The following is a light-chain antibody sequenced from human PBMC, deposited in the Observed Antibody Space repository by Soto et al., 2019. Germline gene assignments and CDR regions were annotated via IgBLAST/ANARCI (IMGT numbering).Light chain of an antibody. CDR2: EVN. V-gene: IGLV2-23*02. CDR1: SSNVGSYKL. CDR3: CSSGGSPTYV. Sequence: ALTQPASVSGSPGQSITTSCTGTSSNVGSYKLVSWYQQHPGKAPKLMIFEVNKRPSGVSNRFSGSKSGNTASLTISGLKVEDEADYYCCSSGGSPTYVFGTGTKVTVL. J-gene: IGLJ1*01.